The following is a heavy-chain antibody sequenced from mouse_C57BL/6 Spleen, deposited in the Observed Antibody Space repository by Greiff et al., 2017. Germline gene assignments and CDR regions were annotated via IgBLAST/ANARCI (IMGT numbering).Heavy chain of an antibody. CDR2: IDPETGGT. J-gene: IGHJ2*01. Sequence: VKLQESGAELVRPGASVTLSCKASGYTFTDYEMHWVKQTPVHGLEWIGAIDPETGGTAYNQKFKGKAILTADKSSSTAYMELRSLTSEDSAVYYCTRRGETWYYFDYWGQGTTLTVSS. CDR3: TRRGETWYYFDY. CDR1: GYTFTDYE. D-gene: IGHD1-1*02. V-gene: IGHV1-15*01.